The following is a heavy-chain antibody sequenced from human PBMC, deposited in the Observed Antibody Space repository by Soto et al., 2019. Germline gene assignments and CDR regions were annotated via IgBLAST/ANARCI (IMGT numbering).Heavy chain of an antibody. CDR3: ARGGNWNYGWGYYYYGMDV. CDR1: GYTFTSYD. CDR2: MNPNSGNT. J-gene: IGHJ6*02. Sequence: ASVKVSCKASGYTFTSYDINWVRQATGQGLEWMGWMNPNSGNTGYAQKFQGRVTMTRNTSISTAYMELSSLRSDDTAVYYCARGGNWNYGWGYYYYGMDVWGQGTTVTVSS. D-gene: IGHD1-7*01. V-gene: IGHV1-8*01.